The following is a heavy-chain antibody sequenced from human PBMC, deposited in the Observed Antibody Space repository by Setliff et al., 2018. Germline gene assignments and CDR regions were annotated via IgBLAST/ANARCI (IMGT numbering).Heavy chain of an antibody. J-gene: IGHJ5*02. D-gene: IGHD3-10*01. CDR2: IYPGDSIT. V-gene: IGHV5-51*01. CDR3: ARHPYYYGSGTYLDNNNRWFDP. Sequence: GESLKISCKGSGYSFSTCWIGWVRQMPGKGLEWMGIIYPGDSITRYSPSFQGQVTISVDKSINTAYLLWSSLRASDTAIYYCARHPYYYGSGTYLDNNNRWFDPWGQGTLVTVSS. CDR1: GYSFSTCW.